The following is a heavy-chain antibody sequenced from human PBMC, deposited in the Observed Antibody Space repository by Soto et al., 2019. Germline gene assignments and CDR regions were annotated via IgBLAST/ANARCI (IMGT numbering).Heavy chain of an antibody. CDR1: GYIFTDYF. CDR2: IKPSSGDT. D-gene: IGHD6-19*01. J-gene: IGHJ4*02. Sequence: SVKVSCKASGYIFTDYFLHWVRQAPGQGLEWMGWIKPSSGDTEFAQKFKGRVSMTRDTSIKTIYMELSWLTSDDTAVYYCARGSSVSWVKVGNDYWGQGTKVTVSS. CDR3: ARGSSVSWVKVGNDY. V-gene: IGHV1-2*02.